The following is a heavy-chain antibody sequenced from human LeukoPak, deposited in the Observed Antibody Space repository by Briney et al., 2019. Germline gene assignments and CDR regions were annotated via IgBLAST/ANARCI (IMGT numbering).Heavy chain of an antibody. CDR2: IIPIFGTA. D-gene: IGHD1-26*01. CDR1: GGTFSSYA. Sequence: ASVKVSCKASGGTFSSYAISWVRQAPGQGLEWMGGIIPIFGTANYAQKFQGRVTITADESTSTAYMELSSLRSEDTAVYYCARDFERATNTYYFDYWSQGTLVTVSS. J-gene: IGHJ4*02. V-gene: IGHV1-69*13. CDR3: ARDFERATNTYYFDY.